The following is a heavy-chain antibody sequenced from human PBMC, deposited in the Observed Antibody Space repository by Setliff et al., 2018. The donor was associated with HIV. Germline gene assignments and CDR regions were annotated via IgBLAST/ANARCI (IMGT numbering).Heavy chain of an antibody. CDR3: AWGGTTGRFDP. D-gene: IGHD1-7*01. V-gene: IGHV4-61*09. Sequence: PSETLSLTCTVSGGSISSGSYYWSWIRQPAGKGLDWVGHIFTSGSTNYNPSLKSRVTISVDTSKNLFSLKLSSVTAADTGVYYCAWGGTTGRFDPWGQGTLVTVS. CDR1: GGSISSGSYY. J-gene: IGHJ5*02. CDR2: IFTSGST.